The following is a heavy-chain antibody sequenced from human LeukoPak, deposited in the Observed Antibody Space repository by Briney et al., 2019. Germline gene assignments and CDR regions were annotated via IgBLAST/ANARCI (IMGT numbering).Heavy chain of an antibody. CDR3: ARGGVDCSGGSCPKSWFDP. CDR1: GYTFTSYG. Sequence: GASVKVSCKASGYTFTSYGISWVRQAPGQGLEWMGWISAYNGNTNYAQKLQGRVTMTTDTSTSIAYMELRSLRSDDTAVYYCARGGVDCSGGSCPKSWFDPWGQGTLVTVSS. D-gene: IGHD2-15*01. V-gene: IGHV1-18*01. J-gene: IGHJ5*02. CDR2: ISAYNGNT.